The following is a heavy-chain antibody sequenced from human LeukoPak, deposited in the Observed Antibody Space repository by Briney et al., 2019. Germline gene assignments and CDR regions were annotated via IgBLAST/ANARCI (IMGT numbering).Heavy chain of an antibody. Sequence: SETLSLTCTVSGGSISSGEYYWSWIRQHPGKGLEWIGYIYYSGTTYYNPSLKSRVTISVDTSKNQFSLTSVTAADTAMYYCARVEAATTNPRFGYWGQGALVTVSS. D-gene: IGHD5-24*01. CDR1: GGSISSGEYY. CDR2: IYYSGTT. CDR3: ARVEAATTNPRFGY. J-gene: IGHJ4*02. V-gene: IGHV4-31*03.